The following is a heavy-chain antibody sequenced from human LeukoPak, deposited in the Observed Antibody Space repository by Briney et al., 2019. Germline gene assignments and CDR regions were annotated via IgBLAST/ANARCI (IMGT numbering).Heavy chain of an antibody. CDR3: ARAIVPGRWNFDY. D-gene: IGHD2-21*01. J-gene: IGHJ4*02. Sequence: PSETLSLTCTVSGGSISSYYWSWIRQPPGKGLEWIGYIYYSASTNYNPSLESRVTISVDTSKNQFSLKLSSVTAADTAVYYCARAIVPGRWNFDYWGQGTLFTVSS. CDR1: GGSISSYY. V-gene: IGHV4-59*01. CDR2: IYYSAST.